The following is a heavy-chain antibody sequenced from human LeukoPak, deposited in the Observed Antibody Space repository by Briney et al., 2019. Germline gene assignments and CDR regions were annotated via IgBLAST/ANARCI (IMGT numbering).Heavy chain of an antibody. CDR1: GGSISSYY. V-gene: IGHV4-59*01. CDR2: IYYSGST. Sequence: SETLSLTCTVSGGSISSYYWSWIRQPPGKGLEWIGYIYYSGSTNYNPSLKSRVTISVDTSKNQFSLKLSSVTAADTAVYYCARDAYSGYDRSDAFDIWGQGTMVTVSS. D-gene: IGHD5-12*01. CDR3: ARDAYSGYDRSDAFDI. J-gene: IGHJ3*02.